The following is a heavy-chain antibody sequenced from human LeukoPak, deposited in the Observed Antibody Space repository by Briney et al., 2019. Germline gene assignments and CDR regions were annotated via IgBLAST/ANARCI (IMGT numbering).Heavy chain of an antibody. Sequence: SETLSLTCTVSGGSITGYYWSWIRQPPGKGLEWIGYIYYSGSTNYNPSLKSRVTISVDTSKNQFSLKLSSVTAADTAVYYCARDPIYGDLDAFDIWGQGTMVTVSS. CDR3: ARDPIYGDLDAFDI. CDR2: IYYSGST. J-gene: IGHJ3*02. V-gene: IGHV4-59*01. CDR1: GGSITGYY. D-gene: IGHD4-17*01.